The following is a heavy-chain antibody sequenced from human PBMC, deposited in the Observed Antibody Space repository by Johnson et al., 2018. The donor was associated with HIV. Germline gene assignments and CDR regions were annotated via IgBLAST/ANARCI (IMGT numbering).Heavy chain of an antibody. Sequence: QEQLVESGGGVVQPGMSLRLSCAASGFTFSSYGMHWVRQAPGKGLEWVAVISYDGSNKYYVDSVKGRFTISRDNAKNSLFLEMNSLRAEDTAVYYCARVLADGWFSYDVFDVWGQGTLVIVSS. D-gene: IGHD6-19*01. CDR3: ARVLADGWFSYDVFDV. CDR1: GFTFSSYG. J-gene: IGHJ3*01. CDR2: ISYDGSNK. V-gene: IGHV3-30*03.